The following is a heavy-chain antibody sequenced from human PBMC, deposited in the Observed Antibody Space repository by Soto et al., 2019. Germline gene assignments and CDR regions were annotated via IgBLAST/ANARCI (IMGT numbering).Heavy chain of an antibody. J-gene: IGHJ5*02. V-gene: IGHV4-31*03. D-gene: IGHD2-15*01. CDR3: ARDNIVVVVAADGGWFDP. Sequence: QVQLQESGPGLVKPSQTLSLTCTVSGGSISSGGYYWSWIRQHPGKGLEWIGYIYYSGSTYYNPSLKRRVTISVDTSKNQFSLKLSSVTAAATAVYYCARDNIVVVVAADGGWFDPWGQGTLVTVSS. CDR2: IYYSGST. CDR1: GGSISSGGYY.